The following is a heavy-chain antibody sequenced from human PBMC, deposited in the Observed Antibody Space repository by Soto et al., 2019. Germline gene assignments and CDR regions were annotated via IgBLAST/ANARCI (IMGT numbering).Heavy chain of an antibody. J-gene: IGHJ6*02. D-gene: IGHD2-15*01. CDR1: GGSISSGDYY. CDR3: ARVLDCSGGSCYGMDV. V-gene: IGHV4-30-4*01. Sequence: QVQLQESGPGLVKPSQTLSLTCTVSGGSISSGDYYWSWIRQPPGKGLEWIGYIYYSGSTYYNPSLKSRVTISVDTSKNQFSLKLSSVTAADTAVYYCARVLDCSGGSCYGMDVWGQGTTVTVSS. CDR2: IYYSGST.